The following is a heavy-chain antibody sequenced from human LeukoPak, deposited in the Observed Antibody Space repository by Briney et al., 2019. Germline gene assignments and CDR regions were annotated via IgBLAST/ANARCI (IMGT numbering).Heavy chain of an antibody. J-gene: IGHJ6*04. CDR3: ARVYGDYVIDV. CDR2: IYTSGST. V-gene: IGHV4-61*02. Sequence: PSETLSLTCTVSGDSISSGSYYWSWIRQPAGKGLEWIGRIYTSGSTNYNPSLKSRVTISVDTSKNQFSLKLSSVTAADTAVYYCARVYGDYVIDVWGKGTTVTISS. D-gene: IGHD4-17*01. CDR1: GDSISSGSYY.